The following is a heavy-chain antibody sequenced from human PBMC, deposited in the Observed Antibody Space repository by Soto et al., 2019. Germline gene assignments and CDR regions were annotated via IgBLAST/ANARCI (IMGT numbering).Heavy chain of an antibody. Sequence: QVQLVESGGGVVQPGKSLTLSCAASGFTFSSFAMHWVRQPPGKGLEWVAVVSFDGNRQYFSDSVKGRFTISRDNSKNTVYLEMNSLRYDDSALYYCARDHREVPSLICDYCDYWGQGTLVTVSS. CDR2: VSFDGNRQ. J-gene: IGHJ4*02. CDR1: GFTFSSFA. V-gene: IGHV3-30*04. CDR3: ARDHREVPSLICDYCDY. D-gene: IGHD3-16*01.